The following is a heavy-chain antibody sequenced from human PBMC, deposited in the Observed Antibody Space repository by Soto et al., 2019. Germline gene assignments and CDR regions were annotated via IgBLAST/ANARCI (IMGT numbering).Heavy chain of an antibody. J-gene: IGHJ4*02. V-gene: IGHV3-7*03. CDR2: INEHGSEM. CDR1: GFTFSNYW. CDR3: LRFWTDS. Sequence: EVQLVGSGGGLVQPGGSLRLSCAASGFTFSNYWINWVRQAPGEGLEWVANINEHGSEMHYVDSVKGRFTISRDNAKNSVYLQMNSLRAEDTAVYYCLRFWTDSWGQGSLVTVSS. D-gene: IGHD1-1*01.